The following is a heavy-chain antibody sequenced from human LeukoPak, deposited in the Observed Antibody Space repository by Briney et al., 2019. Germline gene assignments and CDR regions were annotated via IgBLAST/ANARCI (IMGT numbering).Heavy chain of an antibody. V-gene: IGHV4-34*01. CDR2: INHSGST. CDR1: GGSFSGYY. D-gene: IGHD3-3*01. Sequence: ASETLSLTCAVYGGSFSGYYWSWIRQPPGKGLEWIGEINHSGSTNYNPSLKSRVTISVDTSKNQCSLKLSSVTAADTAVYYCASYDFWSGPIDYWGQGTLVTVSS. J-gene: IGHJ4*02. CDR3: ASYDFWSGPIDY.